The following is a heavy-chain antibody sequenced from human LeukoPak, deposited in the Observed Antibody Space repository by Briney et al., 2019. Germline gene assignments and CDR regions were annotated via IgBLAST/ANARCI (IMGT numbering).Heavy chain of an antibody. CDR2: INAGNGNT. D-gene: IGHD6-13*01. CDR3: ARDLGIAAAGTMDY. Sequence: GASVKVSCKASGYTFTSYAMHWVRQAPGQRLEWMGWINAGNGNTKYSQKFQGRVTITRDTSASTAYMELSSLRSEDTAVYYCARDLGIAAAGTMDYWDQGTLVTVSS. J-gene: IGHJ4*02. CDR1: GYTFTSYA. V-gene: IGHV1-3*01.